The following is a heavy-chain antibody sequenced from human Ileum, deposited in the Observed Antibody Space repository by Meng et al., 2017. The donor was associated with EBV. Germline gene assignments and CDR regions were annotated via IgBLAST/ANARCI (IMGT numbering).Heavy chain of an antibody. CDR2: IFHAGNT. D-gene: IGHD3-16*01. CDR3: ARGSHYTWDV. V-gene: IGHV4-4*02. CDR1: ADSNISTDTW. Sequence: QCLEAGPGLGHPSGTPSPTWGVSADSNISTDTWWSWVRQPPGKGLGWIGEIFHAGNTNYNPSLKSQVTMSVDTSKNQFSLNLSSVTAADSAVYYCARGSHYTWDVWGQGTLVTVSS. J-gene: IGHJ4*02.